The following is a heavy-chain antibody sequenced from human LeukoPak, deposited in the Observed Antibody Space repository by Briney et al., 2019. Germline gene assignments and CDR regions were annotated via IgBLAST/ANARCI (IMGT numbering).Heavy chain of an antibody. V-gene: IGHV3-48*03. Sequence: PGGSLRLSCAASGFTFSSYEMNWVRQAPGKGLEWVSYISSSGSTRYYADSVKGRFTIFRENAKNSLYLQMNSLRAEDTAVYYCAREGVTVVTRYLDYWGQGTLVTVSS. J-gene: IGHJ4*02. CDR2: ISSSGSTR. D-gene: IGHD4-23*01. CDR1: GFTFSSYE. CDR3: AREGVTVVTRYLDY.